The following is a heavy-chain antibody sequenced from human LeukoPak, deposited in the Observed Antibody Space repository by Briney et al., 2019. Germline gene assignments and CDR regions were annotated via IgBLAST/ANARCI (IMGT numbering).Heavy chain of an antibody. CDR3: ARDCRESHLDY. CDR1: GFTFRDYY. Sequence: GGSLRLSCAASGFTFRDYYMSWIRQAPGKGLEWVSYISSSGSTIYYADSVKGRFPISRGNAKNSLYLQMNSLRAEDTAVYYCARDCRESHLDYWGQGTLVTVSS. J-gene: IGHJ4*02. D-gene: IGHD3-10*01. CDR2: ISSSGSTI. V-gene: IGHV3-11*01.